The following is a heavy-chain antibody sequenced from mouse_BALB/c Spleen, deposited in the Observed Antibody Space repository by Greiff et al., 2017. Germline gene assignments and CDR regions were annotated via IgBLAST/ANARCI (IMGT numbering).Heavy chain of an antibody. CDR2: ISSGSSTI. D-gene: IGHD1-1*01. J-gene: IGHJ4*01. Sequence: EVQRVESGGGLVQPGGSRKLSCAASGFTFSSFGMHWVRQAPEKGLEWVAYISSGSSTIYYADTVKGRFTISRDNPKNTLFLQMTSLRSEDTAMYYCAREGNYYGSSPYYAMDYWGQGTSVTVSS. V-gene: IGHV5-17*02. CDR1: GFTFSSFG. CDR3: AREGNYYGSSPYYAMDY.